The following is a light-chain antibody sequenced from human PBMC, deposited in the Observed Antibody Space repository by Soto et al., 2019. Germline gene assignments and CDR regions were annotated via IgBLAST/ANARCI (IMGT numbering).Light chain of an antibody. J-gene: IGKJ4*01. CDR1: QRVSGSY. V-gene: IGKV3-20*01. CDR2: GAS. CDR3: QQYGRSPLT. Sequence: EIVLTQSPGTLSLSPGERATLSCRASQRVSGSYLAWYQQKPGQAPRLLIYGASSRATGIPDRFSGSGSGTDFTLTISRLEPADFAVYYCQQYGRSPLTFGGGTKVEIK.